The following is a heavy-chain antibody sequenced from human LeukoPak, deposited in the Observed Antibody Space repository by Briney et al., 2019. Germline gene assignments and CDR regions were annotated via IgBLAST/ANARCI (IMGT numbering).Heavy chain of an antibody. CDR3: ARHTYSSGPNFDY. D-gene: IGHD6-19*01. Sequence: GESLKISCKGSGYSFTSYWIGWVRQMPGKGLEWMGIIYPGDSDTRYSPSFQGQVTISADKSISAAYLQWSSLKASDTAMYYCARHTYSSGPNFDYWGQGTLVTVSS. V-gene: IGHV5-51*01. CDR2: IYPGDSDT. J-gene: IGHJ4*02. CDR1: GYSFTSYW.